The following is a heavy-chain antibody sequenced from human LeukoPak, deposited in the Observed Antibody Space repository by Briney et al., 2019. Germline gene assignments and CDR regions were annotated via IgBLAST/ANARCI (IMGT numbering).Heavy chain of an antibody. J-gene: IGHJ4*02. CDR2: ISGSGDNT. CDR1: GFSFSSYA. D-gene: IGHD4-11*01. V-gene: IGHV3-23*01. Sequence: GGSLKLSCAASGFSFSSYAMSWVRQAPGKGLEWVSSISGSGDNTYYAESVKGRFTISRDNSKNTLSLQMNSLRAEDTAVYYCAKDDSMTLDHFDTWGQGTLVTVSS. CDR3: AKDDSMTLDHFDT.